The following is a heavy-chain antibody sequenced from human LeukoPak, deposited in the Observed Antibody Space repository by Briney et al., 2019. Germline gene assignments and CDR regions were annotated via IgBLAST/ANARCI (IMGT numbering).Heavy chain of an antibody. CDR3: ARLGGCDSLTVVY. Sequence: SETLSLTCAVSGYSISSGYYWGWIRQPPGKGLEWIGSIYHSGSTYYNPSLKSRVTISVDTSKNQFSLKLSSVTAADTAVYYCARLGGCDSLTVVYRGQGTLVTVSS. V-gene: IGHV4-38-2*01. CDR1: GYSISSGYY. D-gene: IGHD3-9*01. J-gene: IGHJ4*02. CDR2: IYHSGST.